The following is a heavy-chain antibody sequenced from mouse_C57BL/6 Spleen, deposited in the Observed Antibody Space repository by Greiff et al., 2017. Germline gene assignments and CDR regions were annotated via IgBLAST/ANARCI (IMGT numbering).Heavy chain of an antibody. D-gene: IGHD2-5*01. CDR1: GYAFSSYW. J-gene: IGHJ2*01. CDR2: IYPGDGDT. Sequence: QVQLQPSGAALVKPGASVKISCKASGYAFSSYWMNWVKQRPGKGLEWIGQIYPGDGDTNYNGKFKGKATLTADKSSSTAYMQLSSLTSEDSAVYFCARSGYSNSDYWGQGTTLTVSS. V-gene: IGHV1-80*01. CDR3: ARSGYSNSDY.